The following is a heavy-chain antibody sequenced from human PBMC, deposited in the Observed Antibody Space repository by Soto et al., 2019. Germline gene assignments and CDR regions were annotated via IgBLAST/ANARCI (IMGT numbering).Heavy chain of an antibody. J-gene: IGHJ6*03. CDR1: GLPFSSYW. V-gene: IGHV3-7*04. CDR2: IKQDGSEK. D-gene: IGHD3-9*01. Sequence: GGSLRLSCAASGLPFSSYWMSWVRQAPGKGLEWVANIKQDGSEKYYVDSVKGRFTISRDNAKNSLYLQMNSLRAEDTAVYYCARGLRYSPDYYYMDVWGKGTTVTVSS. CDR3: ARGLRYSPDYYYMDV.